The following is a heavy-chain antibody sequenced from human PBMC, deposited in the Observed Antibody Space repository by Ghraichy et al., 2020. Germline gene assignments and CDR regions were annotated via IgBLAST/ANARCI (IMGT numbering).Heavy chain of an antibody. Sequence: GSLRLSCAVYGGSFSGYYWSWIRQPPGKGLEWIGEIDHSGSTNYNPSLKSRVTISVDTSKKQFSLKLSSLTAADTAVYYCARGLGGITLVRGVIPFDPWGQGTLVTVSS. CDR2: IDHSGST. J-gene: IGHJ5*02. CDR3: ARGLGGITLVRGVIPFDP. CDR1: GGSFSGYY. V-gene: IGHV4-34*01. D-gene: IGHD3-10*01.